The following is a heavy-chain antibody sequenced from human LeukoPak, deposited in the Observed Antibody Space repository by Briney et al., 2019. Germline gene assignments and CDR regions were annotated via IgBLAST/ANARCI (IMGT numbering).Heavy chain of an antibody. V-gene: IGHV3-30-3*01. D-gene: IGHD3-9*01. CDR1: GFTFSSYA. CDR3: ARDKGFDVLTGYSYYYYYMDV. CDR2: ISYDGSNK. J-gene: IGHJ6*03. Sequence: PGGSLRLSCAASGFTFSSYAMHWVRQAPGKGLEWVAVISYDGSNKYYADSVKGRFTTSRDNSKNTLYLQMNSLRAEDTAVYYCARDKGFDVLTGYSYYYYYMDVWGKGTTVTVSS.